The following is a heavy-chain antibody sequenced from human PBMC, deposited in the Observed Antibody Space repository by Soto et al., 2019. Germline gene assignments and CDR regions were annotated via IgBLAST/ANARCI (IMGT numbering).Heavy chain of an antibody. CDR2: ISYSGST. CDR3: ARGTSWQLPFDY. V-gene: IGHV4-59*01. J-gene: IGHJ4*02. CDR1: SDSISSYY. D-gene: IGHD6-13*01. Sequence: SETLSLTCTVSSDSISSYYWSWIRQPPGKRLERIGYISYSGSTDYNPSLKSRVTISGDTSKNQFSLKVSSVTAADTAVYYCARGTSWQLPFDYWGQGTLVTVSS.